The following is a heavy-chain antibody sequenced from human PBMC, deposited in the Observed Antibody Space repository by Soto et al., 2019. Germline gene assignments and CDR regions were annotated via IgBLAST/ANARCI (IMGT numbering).Heavy chain of an antibody. D-gene: IGHD2-8*02. Sequence: PSATLSLTCTVSGCSINSAGYYWSWLRQHPGKGLEWIGYIYYSGSTYYTPSLKSRVTISMVTSKNQFSLELRSVTAADTAVYYCARLVAGWKQPGGGSGASHIGDNWFDPWGQGTLVNVS. J-gene: IGHJ5*02. V-gene: IGHV4-31*03. CDR3: ARLVAGWKQPGGGSGASHIGDNWFDP. CDR2: IYYSGST. CDR1: GCSINSAGYY.